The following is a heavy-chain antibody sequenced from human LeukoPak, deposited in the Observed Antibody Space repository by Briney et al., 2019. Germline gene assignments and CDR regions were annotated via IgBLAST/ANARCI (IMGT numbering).Heavy chain of an antibody. CDR2: ISAYNGNT. V-gene: IGHV1-18*01. CDR3: ARVIRYSSGWYYFDY. CDR1: GYTFTSYG. Sequence: ASVKVSCKASGYTFTSYGISWVRQAPGQGLEWMGWISAYNGNTNYAQKLQGRVTMTTDTSTSTAYMELRSLRSDDTAVYYCARVIRYSSGWYYFDYWGQGTLVTVSS. D-gene: IGHD6-19*01. J-gene: IGHJ4*02.